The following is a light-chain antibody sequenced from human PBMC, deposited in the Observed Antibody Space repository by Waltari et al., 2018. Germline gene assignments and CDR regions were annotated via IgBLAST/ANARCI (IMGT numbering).Light chain of an antibody. J-gene: IGKJ1*01. Sequence: DIQMTQSPSSLSASVGDRVTITCRASHTISTYLNWYQQKPGQAPKLLIYAASSLESGVPSRFSGSGSGTDFTLTISSLLPEDFATYFCHQSYSTPQTFGQGTKVEIK. V-gene: IGKV1-39*01. CDR3: HQSYSTPQT. CDR1: HTISTY. CDR2: AAS.